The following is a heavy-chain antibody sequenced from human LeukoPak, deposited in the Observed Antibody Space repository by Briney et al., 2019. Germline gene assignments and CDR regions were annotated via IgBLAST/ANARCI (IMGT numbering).Heavy chain of an antibody. CDR2: INPTGGST. D-gene: IGHD3-22*01. CDR3: ARNDYDSNFDAFDI. J-gene: IGHJ3*02. V-gene: IGHV1-46*01. CDR1: GYTFTSYY. Sequence: ASVKVSCKASGYTFTSYYMHWVRQAPGQGLEWMRLINPTGGSTGYAQKFQGRVTMTRDMSTSTAYMELSRLRSDDTAVYYCARNDYDSNFDAFDIWGQGTMVTVSS.